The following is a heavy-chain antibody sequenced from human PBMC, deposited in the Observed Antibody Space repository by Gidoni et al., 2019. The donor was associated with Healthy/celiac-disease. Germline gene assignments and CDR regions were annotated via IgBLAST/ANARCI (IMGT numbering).Heavy chain of an antibody. V-gene: IGHV3-23*01. CDR2: ISGSGGST. D-gene: IGHD6-19*01. J-gene: IGHJ2*01. Sequence: EVQLLESGGGLVPPGGSLRLSCAASGFPSSCYAMSWVRQAPGKGLEWVSAISGSGGSTYYADSVKGRFTISRDNSKNTLYLQMNSLRAEDTAVYYCAKEIAVAYWYFDLWGRGTLVTVSS. CDR1: GFPSSCYA. CDR3: AKEIAVAYWYFDL.